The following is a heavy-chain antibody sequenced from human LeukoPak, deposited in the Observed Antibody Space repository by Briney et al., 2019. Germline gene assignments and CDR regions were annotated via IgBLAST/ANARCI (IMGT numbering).Heavy chain of an antibody. CDR1: GGSISSYY. CDR3: ARGGGYYYDSSGYPLDY. J-gene: IGHJ4*02. D-gene: IGHD3-22*01. Sequence: SETLSLTCTVSGGSISSYYWSWIRQPPGKGLEWIGYIYYSGSTNYNPSLKSRVTISVDTSKNQFSLKLSSVTAADTAVYYCARGGGYYYDSSGYPLDYWGQGTLVTVSS. CDR2: IYYSGST. V-gene: IGHV4-59*01.